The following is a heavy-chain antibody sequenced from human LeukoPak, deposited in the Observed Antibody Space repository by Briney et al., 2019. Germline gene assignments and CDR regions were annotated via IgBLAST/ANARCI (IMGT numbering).Heavy chain of an antibody. CDR1: GNTFTNYD. CDR2: MNPNTGNT. J-gene: IGHJ4*02. V-gene: IGHV1-8*01. D-gene: IGHD6-13*01. CDR3: ASGDSSSWYEY. Sequence: ASVKVSCKASGNTFTNYDINWVRQATGQGLEWMGWMNPNTGNTGYAQRLQGRVFMTRNTSISTAYMELSSLTSEDTAVYYCASGDSSSWYEYWGQGTLVTVSS.